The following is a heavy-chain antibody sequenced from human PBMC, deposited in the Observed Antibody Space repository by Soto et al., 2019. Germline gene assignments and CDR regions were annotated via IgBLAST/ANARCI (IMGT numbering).Heavy chain of an antibody. D-gene: IGHD3-22*01. CDR1: GFTFSSYW. J-gene: IGHJ4*02. V-gene: IGHV3-74*01. CDR2: IKSDGSGT. CDR3: ARVDGDRYDGNGYLGRH. Sequence: EVQLVESGGGLVQPGESLTLSCAASGFTFSSYWMHWVRQAPGKGLVWVSRIKSDGSGTYYADSVKGRLTISRDNAKNTLHLQMNSLRVEDTAVYFCARVDGDRYDGNGYLGRHWGQGTLVTVSS.